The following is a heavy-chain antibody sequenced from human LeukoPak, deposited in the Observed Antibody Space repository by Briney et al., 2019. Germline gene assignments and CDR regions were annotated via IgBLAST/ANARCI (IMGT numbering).Heavy chain of an antibody. J-gene: IGHJ6*02. V-gene: IGHV4-30-4*01. CDR2: IYYSGST. CDR1: GGSISSGDYY. D-gene: IGHD2-8*01. Sequence: SLTLSLTCTVSGGSISSGDYYWSWIRQPPGEGLEWIGYIYYSGSTYYNPSLKSRVTISVDTSKNQFSLKLSSVTAADTAVYYCARVPSRMLYGMDVWGQGTTVTVSS. CDR3: ARVPSRMLYGMDV.